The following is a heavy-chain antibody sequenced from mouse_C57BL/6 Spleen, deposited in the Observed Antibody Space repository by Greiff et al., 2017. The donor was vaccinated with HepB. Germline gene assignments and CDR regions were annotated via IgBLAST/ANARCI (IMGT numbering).Heavy chain of an antibody. J-gene: IGHJ2*01. Sequence: QVQLQQPGAELVKPGASVKLSCKASGYTFTSYWMHWVKQRPGQGLEWIGMIHPNSGSTNYNEKFKSKATLTVDKSSSTAYMQLSSLTSEDSAVYYCARSVILLRSKSLYYFDYWGQGTTLTVSS. CDR2: IHPNSGST. V-gene: IGHV1-64*01. D-gene: IGHD1-1*01. CDR3: ARSVILLRSKSLYYFDY. CDR1: GYTFTSYW.